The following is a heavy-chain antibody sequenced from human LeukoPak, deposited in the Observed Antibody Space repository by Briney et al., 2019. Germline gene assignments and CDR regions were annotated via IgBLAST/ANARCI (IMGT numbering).Heavy chain of an antibody. Sequence: GGSLRLSCSASGFTFSSYEMNWVRQAPGKGLEWVSNISSSGSTVYYADSVKGRFTISRDNAKNSLYLQMNSLRAEDTAVYYCARDGGGTGTTWWFDPWGQGTLVTVSS. V-gene: IGHV3-48*03. J-gene: IGHJ5*02. D-gene: IGHD1-1*01. CDR2: ISSSGSTV. CDR1: GFTFSSYE. CDR3: ARDGGGTGTTWWFDP.